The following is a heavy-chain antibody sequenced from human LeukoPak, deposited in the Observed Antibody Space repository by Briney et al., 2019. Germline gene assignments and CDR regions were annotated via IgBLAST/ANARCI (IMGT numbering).Heavy chain of an antibody. D-gene: IGHD2-8*01. CDR1: GFTFSSYW. V-gene: IGHV3-74*01. CDR2: INIDGSST. Sequence: GGSLRLSCAASGFTFSSYWMHWVRQAPGKGLVWVLRINIDGSSTNYADSVKGRFTISRDNAKNTLYLQMNSLRAEDTAVYYCARDMLGWFDPWGQGTLVTVSS. J-gene: IGHJ5*02. CDR3: ARDMLGWFDP.